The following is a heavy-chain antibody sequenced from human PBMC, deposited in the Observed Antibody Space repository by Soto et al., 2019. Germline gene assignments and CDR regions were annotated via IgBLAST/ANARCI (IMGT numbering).Heavy chain of an antibody. D-gene: IGHD2-2*01. Sequence: SETLSLTCTVSGGSISSSSYYWGWIRQPPGKGLEWIGSIYYSGGTYYNPSLKSRVTISVDTSKNQFSLKLSSVTAADTAVYYCAVGPAAAHGGWFDPWGQGTLVTVSS. CDR2: IYYSGGT. V-gene: IGHV4-39*01. CDR1: GGSISSSSYY. J-gene: IGHJ5*02. CDR3: AVGPAAAHGGWFDP.